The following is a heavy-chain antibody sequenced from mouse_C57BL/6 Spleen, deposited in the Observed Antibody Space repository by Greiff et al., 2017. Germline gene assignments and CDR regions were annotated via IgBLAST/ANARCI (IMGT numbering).Heavy chain of an antibody. V-gene: IGHV1-85*01. J-gene: IGHJ4*01. CDR1: GYTFTSYD. Sequence: QVQLQQSGPELVKPGASVKLSCKASGYTFTSYDINWVKQRPGQGLEWIGWIYPRDGSTKYNEKFKGKATLTVDTSSSTAYMELHSLTSEDSAVYFCASSITTVVTPYAMDYWGQGTSVTVSS. CDR2: IYPRDGST. D-gene: IGHD1-1*01. CDR3: ASSITTVVTPYAMDY.